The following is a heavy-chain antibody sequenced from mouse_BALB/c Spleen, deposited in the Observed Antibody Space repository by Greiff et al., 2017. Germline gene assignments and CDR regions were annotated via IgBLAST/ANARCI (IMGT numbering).Heavy chain of an antibody. CDR1: GYTFTSYW. D-gene: IGHD1-1*01. V-gene: IGHV1-87*01. J-gene: IGHJ3*01. CDR3: ARKKYYYGPAWFAY. Sequence: QVQLKESGAELARPGASVKLSCKASGYTFTSYWMQWVKQRPGQGLEWIGAIYPGDGDTRYTQKFKGKATLTADKSSSTAYMQLSSLASEDSAVYYCARKKYYYGPAWFAYWGQGTLVTVSA. CDR2: IYPGDGDT.